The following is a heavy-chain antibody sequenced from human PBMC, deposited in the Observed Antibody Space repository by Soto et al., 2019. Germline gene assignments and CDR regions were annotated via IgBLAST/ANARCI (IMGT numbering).Heavy chain of an antibody. V-gene: IGHV1-2*02. J-gene: IGHJ6*02. CDR3: GSELTGITGTTGGMDV. CDR1: GYTFTGCY. Sequence: GASVKVSCKGSGYTFTGCYMHWVRQAPGQGLEWMGWINPNSGGTNYAQKFQGRVTMTRDTSIGTAYMELSRLRSDDTAVYYCGSELTGITGTTGGMDVWGQGTTVTVSS. D-gene: IGHD1-7*01. CDR2: INPNSGGT.